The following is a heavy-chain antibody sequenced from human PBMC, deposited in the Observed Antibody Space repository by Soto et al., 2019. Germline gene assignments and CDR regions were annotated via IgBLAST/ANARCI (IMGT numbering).Heavy chain of an antibody. CDR3: ARLRSTLSLQFPDLV. CDR2: IIPVFDKP. Sequence: QVQLVQSGAELKKPGSSVKVSCTASGDTFGTYAISWVRQAPGQGLEWMGAIIPVFDKPHYAQKFQGRVNLSADKSTNTAFLELSSLRYADTSVYYCARLRSTLSLQFPDLVWGQGTLLTVSS. D-gene: IGHD3-3*01. CDR1: GDTFGTYA. V-gene: IGHV1-69*06. J-gene: IGHJ4*02.